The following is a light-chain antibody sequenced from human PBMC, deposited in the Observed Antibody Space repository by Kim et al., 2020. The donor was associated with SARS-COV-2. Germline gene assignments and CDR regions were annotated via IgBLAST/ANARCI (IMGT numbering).Light chain of an antibody. CDR2: AAS. V-gene: IGKV1-9*01. CDR3: QQLNSFPRT. Sequence: ASVGDRVTITCRARQGISSYLAWYQQKPGKAPDLLIYAASTLQSGVPSRFSGSGSGTAFTLTISSLQPEDSATYYCQQLNSFPRTFGGGTKVDIK. CDR1: QGISSY. J-gene: IGKJ4*01.